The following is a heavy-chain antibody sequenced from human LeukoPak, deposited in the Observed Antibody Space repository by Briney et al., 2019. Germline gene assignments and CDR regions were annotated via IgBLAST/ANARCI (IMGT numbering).Heavy chain of an antibody. CDR2: IIPIFGTA. CDR3: ARDLAVAGTDNWFDP. D-gene: IGHD6-19*01. V-gene: IGHV1-69*13. Sequence: VASVKVSCKASGGTFSSYAISWVRQAPGQGLEWMGGIIPIFGTANYAQKFQGRVTITADESTSTAYMELSSLRSEDTAVYYCARDLAVAGTDNWFDPWGQGTLVTVSS. CDR1: GGTFSSYA. J-gene: IGHJ5*02.